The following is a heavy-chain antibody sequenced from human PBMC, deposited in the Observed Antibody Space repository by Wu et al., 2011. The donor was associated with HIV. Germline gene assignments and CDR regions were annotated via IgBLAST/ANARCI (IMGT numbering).Heavy chain of an antibody. CDR3: ARETKGVVVVVAATSHFDY. CDR1: GYTFTSYY. D-gene: IGHD2-15*01. V-gene: IGHV1-46*01. CDR2: INPSGGST. J-gene: IGHJ4*02. Sequence: QVQLVQSGAEVKKPGASVKVSCKASGYTFTSYYMHWVRQAPGQGLEWMGIINPSGGSTTYAQKFQGRVTMTRDTSTSTVYMELSSLRSDDTAVYYCARETKGVVVVVAATSHFDYWGQGTLVTVSS.